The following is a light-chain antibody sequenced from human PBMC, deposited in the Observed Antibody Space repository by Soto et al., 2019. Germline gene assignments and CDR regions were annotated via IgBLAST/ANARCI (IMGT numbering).Light chain of an antibody. Sequence: EIVLTPSPGTLSLSPGERATLSCRASQSVSNNYLAWYQQKPGQAPRLLIYGASNRATGIPDRFSGSGSGTDVTLTISRLEPEDFVLYCCQQYGSSGTFGQGTKVEIK. CDR2: GAS. J-gene: IGKJ1*01. V-gene: IGKV3-20*01. CDR1: QSVSNNY. CDR3: QQYGSSGT.